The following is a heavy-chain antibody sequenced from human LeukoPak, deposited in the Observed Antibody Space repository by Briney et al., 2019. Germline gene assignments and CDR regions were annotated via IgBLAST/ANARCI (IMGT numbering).Heavy chain of an antibody. J-gene: IGHJ6*03. V-gene: IGHV4-39*07. D-gene: IGHD3-10*01. CDR2: IYYTGST. CDR1: GGSISSSDYY. Sequence: PSETLSLTCTVSGGSISSSDYYWGWIRQPPGKGLEWIGNIYYTGSTYYNPSLKSRVTISVDTSKNQFSLKLSSVTAADTAVFHCARVALYYYGSGTYYPAYMDVWGKGATVTVSS. CDR3: ARVALYYYGSGTYYPAYMDV.